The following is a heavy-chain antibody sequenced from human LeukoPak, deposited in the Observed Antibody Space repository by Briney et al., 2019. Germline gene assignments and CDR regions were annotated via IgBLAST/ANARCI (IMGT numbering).Heavy chain of an antibody. J-gene: IGHJ6*02. CDR2: IRAYNGNT. CDR3: ARDAASYCSGGSCQPRGNYYYYGMDV. CDR1: GYSFTSYG. D-gene: IGHD2-15*01. Sequence: ASGKVSCKASGYSFTSYGIGWVRPAPGQWLEWMGWIRAYNGNTNYAQKLQGRVTMTTDTSTSTAYMELRSLRSDDTAVYYCARDAASYCSGGSCQPRGNYYYYGMDVWGQGTTVTVSS. V-gene: IGHV1-18*01.